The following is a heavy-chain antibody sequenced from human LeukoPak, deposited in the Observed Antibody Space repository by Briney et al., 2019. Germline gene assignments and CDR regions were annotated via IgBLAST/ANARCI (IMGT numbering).Heavy chain of an antibody. J-gene: IGHJ3*02. D-gene: IGHD4-23*01. CDR1: GYTFSNYA. CDR3: ARESYGGYQFDI. Sequence: ASVKVSCKASGYTFSNYAVHWVRQAPGQRLEWMGRINAGDGDTNYSQKLQGKVTITRDTSARTAHMELSSLRSEDTALYYCARESYGGYQFDIWGQGTVVTVSS. CDR2: INAGDGDT. V-gene: IGHV1-3*01.